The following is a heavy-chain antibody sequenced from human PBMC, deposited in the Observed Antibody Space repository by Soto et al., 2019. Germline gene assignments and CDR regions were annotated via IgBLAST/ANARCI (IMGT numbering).Heavy chain of an antibody. J-gene: IGHJ6*02. CDR1: GASITSHY. V-gene: IGHV4-59*10. Sequence: SETLSLTCSVSGASITSHYWSWIRQSAGEGLQWIGRVYARGATNYNPSLKSRVTISGDTSKNQFSLKLTSVTAADTAVYYCARSSGDDFFYYGVDVWGHGTTVTVSS. CDR2: VYARGAT. CDR3: ARSSGDDFFYYGVDV. D-gene: IGHD4-17*01.